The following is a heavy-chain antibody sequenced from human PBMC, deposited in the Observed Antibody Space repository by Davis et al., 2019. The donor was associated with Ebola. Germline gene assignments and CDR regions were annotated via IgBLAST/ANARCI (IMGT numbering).Heavy chain of an antibody. CDR2: ISAYNGNT. V-gene: IGHV1-18*04. CDR3: ARRQETRVWSGYYMYYYYYMDV. D-gene: IGHD3-3*01. CDR1: GYTFTSYG. J-gene: IGHJ6*03. Sequence: ASVKVSCKASGYTFTSYGISWVRQAPGQGLEWMGWISAYNGNTNYAQKLQGRVTMTTDTSTSTAYMELRSLRSDDTAVYYCARRQETRVWSGYYMYYYYYMDVWGKGTTVTVSS.